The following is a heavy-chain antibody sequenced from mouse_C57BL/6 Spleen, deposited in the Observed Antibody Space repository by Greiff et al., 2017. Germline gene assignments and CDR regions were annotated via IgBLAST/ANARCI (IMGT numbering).Heavy chain of an antibody. J-gene: IGHJ2*01. Sequence: EVQVVESGEGLVKPGGSLKLSCAASGFTFSSYAMSWVRQTPEKRLEWVAYISSGGDYIYSADTVKGRFPISRDNARNTRYLQRSSLTSKDTAMYYGTRGGGAGWFAYWGQGTTLTVSS. D-gene: IGHD1-2*01. CDR1: GFTFSSYA. V-gene: IGHV5-9-1*02. CDR3: TRGGGAGWFAY. CDR2: ISSGGDYI.